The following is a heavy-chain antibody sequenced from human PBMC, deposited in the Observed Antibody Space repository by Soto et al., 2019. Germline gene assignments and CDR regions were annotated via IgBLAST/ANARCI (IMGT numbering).Heavy chain of an antibody. CDR2: IYYSGST. V-gene: IGHV4-31*03. CDR1: GGPISSGGYY. CDR3: ARYLTRLPAARAFDI. D-gene: IGHD2-2*01. J-gene: IGHJ3*02. Sequence: QVQLQESGPGLVKPSQTLSLTCTVSGGPISSGGYYWSWIRQHPGKGLEWIGYIYYSGSTYYNPSLKSRVTISVDTSKNQFSLKLSSVTAADTAVYYCARYLTRLPAARAFDIWGQGTMVTVSS.